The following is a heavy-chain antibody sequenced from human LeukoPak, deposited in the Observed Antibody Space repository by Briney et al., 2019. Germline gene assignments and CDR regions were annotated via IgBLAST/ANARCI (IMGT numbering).Heavy chain of an antibody. CDR1: GGSFSGYY. J-gene: IGHJ4*02. V-gene: IGHV4-34*01. CDR3: ARRIMITFGGVIVKYYFDY. Sequence: SETLSLTCAVYGGSFSGYYWSWIRQPPGKGLEWIGEIYHSGSTNYNPSLKSRVTISVDKSKNQFSLKLSSVTAADTAVYYCARRIMITFGGVIVKYYFDYWGQGTLVTVSS. CDR2: IYHSGST. D-gene: IGHD3-16*02.